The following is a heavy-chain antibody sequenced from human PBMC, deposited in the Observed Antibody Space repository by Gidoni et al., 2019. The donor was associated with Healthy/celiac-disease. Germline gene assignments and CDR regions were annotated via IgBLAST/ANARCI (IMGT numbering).Heavy chain of an antibody. Sequence: QVQLQESGPGLVKPSQTLSLTCTVSGGSISSGDYYWSWLRQPPGTGLEWIGYIYYSGSTYYNPSLKSRVTISVDTSKNQFSLKLSSVTAADTAVYYCARDRGRITFGGVIEQLYYYYGMDVWGQGTTVTVSS. V-gene: IGHV4-30-4*01. CDR3: ARDRGRITFGGVIEQLYYYYGMDV. J-gene: IGHJ6*02. CDR1: GGSISSGDYY. D-gene: IGHD3-16*02. CDR2: IYYSGST.